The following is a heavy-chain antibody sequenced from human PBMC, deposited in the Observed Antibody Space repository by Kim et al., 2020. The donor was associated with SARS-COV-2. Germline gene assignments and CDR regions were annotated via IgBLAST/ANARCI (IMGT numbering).Heavy chain of an antibody. Sequence: ADSVKGRFTISRDNAKNSLYLQMNSLRAEDTALYYCAKGYRSGYGSPFDYWGQGTLVTVSS. V-gene: IGHV3-9*01. CDR3: AKGYRSGYGSPFDY. D-gene: IGHD3-10*01. J-gene: IGHJ4*02.